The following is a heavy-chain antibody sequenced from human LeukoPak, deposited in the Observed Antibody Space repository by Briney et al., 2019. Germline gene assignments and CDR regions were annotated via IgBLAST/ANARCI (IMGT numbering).Heavy chain of an antibody. CDR3: AAAGGRFWSYGMDV. Sequence: PSETLSLTCTVSGGSISSYYWSWIRQPPGKGLEWIGYIYYSGSTNYNPSLKSRVTISVDKSKNQFSLKLSSVTAADTAVYYCAAAGGRFWSYGMDVWGQGATVTVSS. CDR2: IYYSGST. CDR1: GGSISSYY. V-gene: IGHV4-59*12. J-gene: IGHJ6*02. D-gene: IGHD3-16*01.